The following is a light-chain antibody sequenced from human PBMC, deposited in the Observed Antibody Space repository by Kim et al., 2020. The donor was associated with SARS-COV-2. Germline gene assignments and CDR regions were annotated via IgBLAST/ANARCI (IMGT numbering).Light chain of an antibody. CDR1: SGSIATNY. J-gene: IGLJ3*02. Sequence: GKTVTISCTRSSGSIATNYVQWDQQRPGSVPTTVIYENNQRPSGVPDRFSGSVDSSSNSASLTISGLKTEDEADYYCQSFDSSNLVFGGGTQLTVL. CDR3: QSFDSSNLV. V-gene: IGLV6-57*03. CDR2: ENN.